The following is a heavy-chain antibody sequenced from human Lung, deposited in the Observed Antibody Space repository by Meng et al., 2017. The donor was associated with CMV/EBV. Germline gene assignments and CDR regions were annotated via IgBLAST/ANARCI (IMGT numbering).Heavy chain of an antibody. CDR2: IRSKAFGGAT. CDR1: GFTFGDYT. CDR3: TRDKTIVTSWMSNNYYGMDV. J-gene: IGHJ6*02. D-gene: IGHD4-17*01. Sequence: SXTASGFTFGDYTLSWVRQAPGKGLEWVGFIRSKAFGGATEYGASVKGRFTISRDDFKGIAYLQMNSLKTEDTAVYYCTRDKTIVTSWMSNNYYGMDVWGQGTTVTVSS. V-gene: IGHV3-49*04.